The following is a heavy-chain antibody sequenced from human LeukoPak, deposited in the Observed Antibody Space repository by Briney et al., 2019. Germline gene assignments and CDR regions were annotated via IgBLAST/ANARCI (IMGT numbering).Heavy chain of an antibody. CDR2: IYSGGST. J-gene: IGHJ4*02. Sequence: GGSLRLSCAASGFTVSTNYMSWVRQAPGKGLEWVSVIYSGGSTYYADSVKGRFTISRDISKNTLYLQMNSLRAEDTAVYYCARAVVVITTPIDYWGQGTLVTVSS. CDR3: ARAVVVITTPIDY. V-gene: IGHV3-66*01. CDR1: GFTVSTNY. D-gene: IGHD3-22*01.